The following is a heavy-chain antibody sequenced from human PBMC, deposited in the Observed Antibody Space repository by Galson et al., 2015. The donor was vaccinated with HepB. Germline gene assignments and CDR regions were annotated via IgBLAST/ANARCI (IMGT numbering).Heavy chain of an antibody. V-gene: IGHV3-48*04. CDR2: ISSSSSTI. CDR3: ARDYSPYGDWFDY. J-gene: IGHJ4*02. Sequence: SLRLSCAASGFTFSSYSMNWVRQAPGKGLEWVSYISSSSSTIYYADSVKGRFTISRDNAKNSLYLQMNSLRAEDTAVYYCARDYSPYGDWFDYWGQGTLVTVSS. D-gene: IGHD4-17*01. CDR1: GFTFSSYS.